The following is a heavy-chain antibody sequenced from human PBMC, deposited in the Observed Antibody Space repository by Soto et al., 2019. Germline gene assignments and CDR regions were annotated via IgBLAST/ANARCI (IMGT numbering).Heavy chain of an antibody. CDR2: ISSSGSTI. J-gene: IGHJ4*02. CDR1: GFTFSDYF. Sequence: QVQLEESGGGLVKPGGSLRLSCAASGFTFSDYFMTWIRQAPGKGLEWIAYISSSGSTIYYADSVKGRFTLSRDNAKNSLYLQMNSLRAEDTAVYYCARVGYSSSWYVTFAFDYWAREPWSPSPQ. CDR3: ARVGYSSSWYVTFAFDY. V-gene: IGHV3-11*01. D-gene: IGHD6-13*01.